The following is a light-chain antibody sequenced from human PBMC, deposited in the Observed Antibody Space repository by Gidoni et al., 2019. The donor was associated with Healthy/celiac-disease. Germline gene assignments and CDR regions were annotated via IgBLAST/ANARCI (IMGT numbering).Light chain of an antibody. V-gene: IGKV1-39*01. CDR1: QSISSY. J-gene: IGKJ4*01. CDR2: AAS. Sequence: DIQMTQSPSSLSASVGDRVTITCRASQSISSYLNWYQQKPGKAPKLQIYAASSLESGVPSMFSGRGSGTDFTLTISSLQPEDFATYYCQQSYSTPRTFXGXTKVXIK. CDR3: QQSYSTPRT.